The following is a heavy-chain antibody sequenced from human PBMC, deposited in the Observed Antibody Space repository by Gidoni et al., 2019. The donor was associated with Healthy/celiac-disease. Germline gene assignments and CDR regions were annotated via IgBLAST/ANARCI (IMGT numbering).Heavy chain of an antibody. D-gene: IGHD3-22*01. Sequence: EVQPVESGGGLVQPGRSLRLSCAASGVTLDDYAMHWVRQAPGKGLEWVSGISWNSGSIGYADSVKGRFTISRDNAKNSLYLQMNSLRAEDTALYYCAKDMTYYDSSGYYEVGNDAFDIWGQGTMVTVSS. CDR3: AKDMTYYDSSGYYEVGNDAFDI. J-gene: IGHJ3*02. V-gene: IGHV3-9*01. CDR2: ISWNSGSI. CDR1: GVTLDDYA.